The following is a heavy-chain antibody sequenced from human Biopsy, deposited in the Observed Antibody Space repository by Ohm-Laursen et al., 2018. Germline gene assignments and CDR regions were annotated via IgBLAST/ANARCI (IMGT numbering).Heavy chain of an antibody. D-gene: IGHD2-15*01. CDR3: GNEVHGRDY. Sequence: SDTLSLTCVVFGRTFSDYRWTWIRQPPGQGLVWIGQINHSGSTNSNPSLNSRVSISADASKYEFSLRLTSVTAADTAVYLCGNEVHGRDYWGLGAQVTVSS. V-gene: IGHV4-34*08. J-gene: IGHJ4*02. CDR1: GRTFSDYR. CDR2: INHSGST.